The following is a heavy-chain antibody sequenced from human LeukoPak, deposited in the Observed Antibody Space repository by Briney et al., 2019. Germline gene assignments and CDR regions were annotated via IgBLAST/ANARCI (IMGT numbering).Heavy chain of an antibody. J-gene: IGHJ6*01. CDR1: GFTFSRSW. V-gene: IGHV3-7*01. CDR2: TNQDGSEK. CDR3: ARGLAAAGTRYYYYYGMDV. Sequence: GGSLRLSCVVSGFTFSRSWMTWVRQAPGKGPEWVANTNQDGSEKYYVGSVKGRFTISRDNAKNSLYLQMNSLRAEDTAVYYCARGLAAAGTRYYYYYGMDVWGQGTTVTVSS. D-gene: IGHD6-13*01.